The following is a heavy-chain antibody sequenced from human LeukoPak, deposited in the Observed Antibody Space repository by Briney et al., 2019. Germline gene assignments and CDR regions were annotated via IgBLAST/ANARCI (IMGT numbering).Heavy chain of an antibody. CDR1: GFTFSSYG. CDR2: ISGSGGST. J-gene: IGHJ6*03. D-gene: IGHD5-18*01. CDR3: AKAYSYGSYYYYYMDV. Sequence: PGGSLRLSCAASGFTFSSYGMSWVRQAPGKGLEWVSAISGSGGSTYYADSVKGRFTISRDNSKNTLYLQMNSLRAEDTAVYYCAKAYSYGSYYYYYMDVWGKGATVTISS. V-gene: IGHV3-23*01.